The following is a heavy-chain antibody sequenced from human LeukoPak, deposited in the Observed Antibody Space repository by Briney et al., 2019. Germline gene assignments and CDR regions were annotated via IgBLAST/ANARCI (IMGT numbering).Heavy chain of an antibody. J-gene: IGHJ4*02. D-gene: IGHD4-17*01. CDR1: GFTLGSYA. V-gene: IGHV3-23*01. CDR3: AVGLTTVTTRTSY. Sequence: GGSLRLSCAASGFTLGSYAMSWVRQAPGKGLEWVSAISSSGGSTYYADSVKGRFTISRDNSKDTLYLQMNSLRAEDTAVYYCAVGLTTVTTRTSYWGQGALVTVSS. CDR2: ISSSGGST.